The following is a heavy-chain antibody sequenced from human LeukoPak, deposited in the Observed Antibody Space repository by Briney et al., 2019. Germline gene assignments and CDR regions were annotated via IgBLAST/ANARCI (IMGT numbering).Heavy chain of an antibody. Sequence: ASVKVSCKASGFTFTNHALQWVRQAPGQRLEWMGWINAGNGNTKYSQQFQGRVTITRDTSATTTYIELSSLKSEDTAVYYCARDVILQYGMDVWGQGTTVTVSS. J-gene: IGHJ6*02. CDR3: ARDVILQYGMDV. CDR2: INAGNGNT. D-gene: IGHD2-21*01. V-gene: IGHV1-3*01. CDR1: GFTFTNHA.